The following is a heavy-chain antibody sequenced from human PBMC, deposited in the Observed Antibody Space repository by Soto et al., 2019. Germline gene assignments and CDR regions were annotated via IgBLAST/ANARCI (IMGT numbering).Heavy chain of an antibody. V-gene: IGHV4-59*01. CDR1: GASISTFY. CDR3: ARGRTVRNYADDSSDYFYFFDY. Sequence: ASETLSLTCTVSGASISTFYWGWMRQSPGKELEWIGYVYYTGSTNYNPSLKSRVTISVDRSKNQFSLKLTSANAADTAVSYCARGRTVRNYADDSSDYFYFFDYWGQGTQVTVYS. CDR2: VYYTGST. J-gene: IGHJ4*02. D-gene: IGHD3-22*01.